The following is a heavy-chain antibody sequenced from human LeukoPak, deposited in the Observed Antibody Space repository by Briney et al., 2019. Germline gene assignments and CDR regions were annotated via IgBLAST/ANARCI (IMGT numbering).Heavy chain of an antibody. CDR2: ISSSGSTI. V-gene: IGHV3-11*01. Sequence: GGSLRLSCAASGFTFSDYYMSWIRQAPGKGLEWVSYISSSGSTIYYADSAKGRFTISRDNAKNSLYLQMNSLRAEDTAVYYCARDLTYDSSGYPGGFDYWGQGTLVTVSS. CDR3: ARDLTYDSSGYPGGFDY. CDR1: GFTFSDYY. D-gene: IGHD3-22*01. J-gene: IGHJ4*02.